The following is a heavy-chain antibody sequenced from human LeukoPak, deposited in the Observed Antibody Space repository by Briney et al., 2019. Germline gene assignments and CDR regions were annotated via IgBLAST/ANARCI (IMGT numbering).Heavy chain of an antibody. CDR3: AKDSGNYYDSSGYFVSAFDV. CDR2: ISDSGGYT. J-gene: IGHJ3*01. Sequence: GVSLRLSCTASGFTFSSYAMSWVRQAPGKGPEWVSAISDSGGYTYYADSVKGRFTISRDNSKNTLSLQMNSLRAEDTAVYYCAKDSGNYYDSSGYFVSAFDVWGQGTMVPVSS. D-gene: IGHD3-22*01. CDR1: GFTFSSYA. V-gene: IGHV3-23*01.